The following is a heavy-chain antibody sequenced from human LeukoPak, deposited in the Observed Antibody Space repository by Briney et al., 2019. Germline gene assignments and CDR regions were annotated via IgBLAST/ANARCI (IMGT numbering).Heavy chain of an antibody. J-gene: IGHJ6*02. V-gene: IGHV3-74*01. Sequence: GGSLRLSCAASGFIFSSYWMHWVRQAPGKGLVWVSRINSDGSSTSYADSVKGRFTISRDNAKNTLYLQMNSLRAEDTAMYYCARDYGRSRDYGMDVWGQGTTVTVSS. D-gene: IGHD3-10*01. CDR1: GFIFSSYW. CDR2: INSDGSST. CDR3: ARDYGRSRDYGMDV.